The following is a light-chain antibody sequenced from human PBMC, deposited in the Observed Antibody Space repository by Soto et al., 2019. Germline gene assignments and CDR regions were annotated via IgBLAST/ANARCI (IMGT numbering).Light chain of an antibody. CDR1: ESISGG. J-gene: IGKJ1*01. V-gene: IGKV3D-15*01. CDR2: GAS. Sequence: ETVMTQSPTTLSVSPGERATLSCRASESISGGLAWYQQKPGQAPRLLIFGASTRATGIPDRFSGSGSGTDFTLTISRLEPEDFAVYYCQHYYTSYTTFGQGTKVDIK. CDR3: QHYYTSYTT.